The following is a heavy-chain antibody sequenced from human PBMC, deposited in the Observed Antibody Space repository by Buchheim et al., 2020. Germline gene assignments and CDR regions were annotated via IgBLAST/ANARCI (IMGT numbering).Heavy chain of an antibody. D-gene: IGHD3-16*01. V-gene: IGHV5-51*01. Sequence: EVQLVQSGAEVKKPGESLKISCEGSGYSFSTYWIGWVRHMPGKGLEWMGIIYPSDSDTKNSPSFQGQVTFSVDKSISTAYLQWGSLKASDTAIYYCARVCRNAFGHLIAFDIWGQGT. CDR3: ARVCRNAFGHLIAFDI. J-gene: IGHJ3*02. CDR2: IYPSDSDT. CDR1: GYSFSTYW.